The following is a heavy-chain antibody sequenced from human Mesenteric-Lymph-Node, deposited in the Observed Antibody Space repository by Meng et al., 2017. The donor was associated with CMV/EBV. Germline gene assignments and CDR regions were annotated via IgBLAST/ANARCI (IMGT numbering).Heavy chain of an antibody. CDR3: ARSVYYYYYGMDV. J-gene: IGHJ6*02. CDR1: GGSIRSYF. V-gene: IGHV4-59*01. Sequence: SETLSLTCTVSGGSIRSYFWSWIRQPPGKGLEWIGYVFYSGSTNYNPSLKSRVTVSVDTPKNQFSLKLTSVTAADTAVYYCARSVYYYYYGMDVWGQGTTVTVSS. CDR2: VFYSGST.